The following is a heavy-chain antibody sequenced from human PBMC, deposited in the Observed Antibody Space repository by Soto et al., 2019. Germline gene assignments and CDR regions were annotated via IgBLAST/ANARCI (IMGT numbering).Heavy chain of an antibody. Sequence: QEQLRESGPGLVKPSETLSLTCSISDDSIGPYYWTWIRQTPRKELQWIGYVYTSGSTKYNSSLMSRVTISLDESKRQFALTMSSVTAADTGVYYCAREVVGNTWPGIFDSWGRGTLVVGSS. J-gene: IGHJ4*02. V-gene: IGHV4-4*08. CDR2: VYTSGST. CDR3: AREVVGNTWPGIFDS. CDR1: DDSIGPYY.